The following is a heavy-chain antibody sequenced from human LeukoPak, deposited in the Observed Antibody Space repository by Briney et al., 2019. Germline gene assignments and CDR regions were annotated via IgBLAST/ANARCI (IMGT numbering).Heavy chain of an antibody. D-gene: IGHD6-13*01. J-gene: IGHJ4*02. CDR3: ARASSSWYQRNDY. V-gene: IGHV3-7*01. Sequence: GGSLRLSCAASGFTFSSYWMSWVRQAPGKGLEWVANIKQDGSEKYYVDSVKGRFTISRDNAKNSLYLQMNSLRAEDTAVYYCARASSSWYQRNDYWGQGTLVTVSS. CDR2: IKQDGSEK. CDR1: GFTFSSYW.